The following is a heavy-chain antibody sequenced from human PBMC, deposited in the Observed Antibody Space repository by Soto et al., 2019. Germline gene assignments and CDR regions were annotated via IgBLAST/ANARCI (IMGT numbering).Heavy chain of an antibody. J-gene: IGHJ3*01. CDR2: ISPYNGDT. Sequence: ASVKVSCKTSGYTFTSYGISWVRQAPGQGPEWMGLISPYNGDTIYARKFQGRVIVTADTATRTVYLELRSLRSDDTAVYFCARGRGYSLIPVVDDAVDVWGQGTLVTVSS. V-gene: IGHV1-18*01. CDR1: GYTFTSYG. CDR3: ARGRGYSLIPVVDDAVDV. D-gene: IGHD5-12*01.